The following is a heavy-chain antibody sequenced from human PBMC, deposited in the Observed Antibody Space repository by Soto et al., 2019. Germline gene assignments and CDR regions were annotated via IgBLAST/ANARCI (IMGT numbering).Heavy chain of an antibody. CDR2: ISYDGSNK. J-gene: IGHJ3*02. D-gene: IGHD6-19*01. CDR1: GFTFSSYA. CDR3: ARASLYSSGWYDAFDI. Sequence: GGSLRLSCAASGFTFSSYAMHWVRQAPGKGLEWVAVISYDGSNKYYADSVKGRFTISRDNSKNTLYLQMNSLRAEDTAVYYCARASLYSSGWYDAFDIWGQGTMVTVSS. V-gene: IGHV3-30-3*01.